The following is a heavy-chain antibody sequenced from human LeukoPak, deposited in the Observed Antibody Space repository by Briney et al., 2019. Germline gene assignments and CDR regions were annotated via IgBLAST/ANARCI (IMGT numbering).Heavy chain of an antibody. CDR3: ARGKYCSSTSCLGSHDY. V-gene: IGHV3-48*02. Sequence: GGSLRLSCAASGFTFSSYSMNWVRQAPGKGLEWVSYISSSSSTIYYADSVKGRFTISRDNARNSLYLQMNSLRDEDTAVYYCARGKYCSSTSCLGSHDYWGQGTLVTVSS. D-gene: IGHD2-2*01. CDR2: ISSSSSTI. CDR1: GFTFSSYS. J-gene: IGHJ4*02.